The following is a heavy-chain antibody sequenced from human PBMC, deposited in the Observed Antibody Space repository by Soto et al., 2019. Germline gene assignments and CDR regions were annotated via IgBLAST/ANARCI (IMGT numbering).Heavy chain of an antibody. CDR3: TRGPRPSSVGTGAF. Sequence: PGGSLRLSCAASGFIFTRYSMHWVRQVPGKGPEWVSRISDDGSRADYADSVKGRFTISRDNAKNTLYLEMHVLRADDTAVYYCTRGPRPSSVGTGAFWGQGTPVTVSS. CDR2: ISDDGSRA. CDR1: GFIFTRYS. J-gene: IGHJ4*02. V-gene: IGHV3-74*01. D-gene: IGHD3-10*01.